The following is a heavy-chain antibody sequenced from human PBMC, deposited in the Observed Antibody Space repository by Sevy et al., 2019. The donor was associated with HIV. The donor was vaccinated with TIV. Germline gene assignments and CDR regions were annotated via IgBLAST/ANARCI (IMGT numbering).Heavy chain of an antibody. D-gene: IGHD4-17*01. CDR1: GYTFTDYY. Sequence: ASVNVSCKASGYTFTDYYIHWVRQAPGQGLEWMAWINPNDGVTNYAQRFQGGVTVTRDTSVSTAYMELRGLRYDDTAIYYCARLTTMPTSDLYGMDVWGQGTTVTVSS. CDR2: INPNDGVT. J-gene: IGHJ6*02. V-gene: IGHV1-2*02. CDR3: ARLTTMPTSDLYGMDV.